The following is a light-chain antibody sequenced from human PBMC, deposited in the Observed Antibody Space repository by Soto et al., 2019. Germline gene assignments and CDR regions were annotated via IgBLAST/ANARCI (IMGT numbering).Light chain of an antibody. V-gene: IGLV2-14*03. Sequence: QSALTQPASVSGSPGQSITISCTGTSSDVGGYNYVSWYQHHPGKAPKLIIYDVTSRPSGVSIRFFGSKSDNTASLTISGLQPDDEADYHCSSYTTINTRQIVFGPGTKLTVL. CDR3: SSYTTINTRQIV. CDR2: DVT. J-gene: IGLJ1*01. CDR1: SSDVGGYNY.